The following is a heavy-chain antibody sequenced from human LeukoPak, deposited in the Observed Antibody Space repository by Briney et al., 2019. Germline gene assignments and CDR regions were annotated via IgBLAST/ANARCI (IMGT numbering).Heavy chain of an antibody. J-gene: IGHJ5*02. Sequence: SETLSLTCTVSGGSISSSSYYWGWIRQPPGKGLEWIGSIYYSGSTYYNPSLKSRVTISVDTSKNQFSLKLSSVTAADTAVYYCARAVRFGHSSNRLNWFDPWGQGTLVTVSS. V-gene: IGHV4-39*07. CDR3: ARAVRFGHSSNRLNWFDP. CDR2: IYYSGST. D-gene: IGHD3-10*01. CDR1: GGSISSSSYY.